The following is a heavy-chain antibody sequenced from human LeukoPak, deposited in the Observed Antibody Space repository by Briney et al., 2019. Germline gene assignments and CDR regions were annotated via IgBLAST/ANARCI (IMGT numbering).Heavy chain of an antibody. J-gene: IGHJ4*02. CDR1: GYSFTSYW. D-gene: IGHD2-2*01. CDR2: IYPGDSDT. V-gene: IGHV5-51*01. CDR3: ARGVYCSSTSCYQFDY. Sequence: GESLKISCKGSGYSFTSYWIGWVRQMPGKGLEWMGIIYPGDSDTRYSPSFQGQVTISADKSISTAYLQWSSLKASDTAMYYCARGVYCSSTSCYQFDYWGQGTLVTVSS.